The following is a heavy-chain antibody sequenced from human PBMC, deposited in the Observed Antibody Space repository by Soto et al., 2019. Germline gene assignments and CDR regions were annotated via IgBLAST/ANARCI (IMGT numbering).Heavy chain of an antibody. D-gene: IGHD1-26*01. V-gene: IGHV3-15*01. J-gene: IGHJ4*02. CDR3: TTYEGAKVFDC. Sequence: PGGSLRLSCAASGFTFTNAWMTWVRQAPGKGLEWVGRIKSKTDGGTIDYAAPVKGRFTISRDDSKNTLYLQMNSLKTEDTALYYCTTYEGAKVFDCWGQGTLVTVS. CDR2: IKSKTDGGTI. CDR1: GFTFTNAW.